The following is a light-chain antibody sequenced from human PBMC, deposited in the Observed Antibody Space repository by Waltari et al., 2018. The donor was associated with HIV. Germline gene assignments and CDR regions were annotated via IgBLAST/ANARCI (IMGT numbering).Light chain of an antibody. CDR2: KDS. V-gene: IGLV3-25*03. CDR3: QSVDSSGTYVV. CDR1: ALPTQY. J-gene: IGLJ2*01. Sequence: SYALPQPPAVSVSPGQPARITGSGDALPTQYGYGYQQKPGQAPVLVIYKDSERPSGIPERLSGSSSGTTVTLTISGVQSEDEADYYCQSVDSSGTYVVFGGGTKLTVL.